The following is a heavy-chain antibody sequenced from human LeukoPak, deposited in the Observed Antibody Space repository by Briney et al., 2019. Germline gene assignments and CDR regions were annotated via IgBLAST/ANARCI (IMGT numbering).Heavy chain of an antibody. V-gene: IGHV1-69*01. D-gene: IGHD4-17*01. CDR3: ASSYGDYVLWVY. J-gene: IGHJ4*02. CDR1: GGTFSSYA. CDR2: IIPIFGTA. Sequence: GSSVKVSCKASGGTFSSYAISWVRQASGQGLEWMGGIIPIFGTANYAQKFQGRVTITADESTSTAYMELSSLRSEDTAVYYCASSYGDYVLWVYWGQGTLVTVSS.